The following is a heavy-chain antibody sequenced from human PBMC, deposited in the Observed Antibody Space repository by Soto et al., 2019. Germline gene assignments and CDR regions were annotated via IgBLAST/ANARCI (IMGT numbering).Heavy chain of an antibody. CDR1: GYTLTGCY. Sequence: GASVKVSCKASGYTLTGCYMHWMRQAPGQGLEWMGWINPNSGGTNYAQKFQGWVTMTRDTSISSAYMELSRLRSDDTAVYYCARQLENAAFDIWGQGTMVTVSS. CDR2: INPNSGGT. D-gene: IGHD1-1*01. J-gene: IGHJ3*02. V-gene: IGHV1-2*04. CDR3: ARQLENAAFDI.